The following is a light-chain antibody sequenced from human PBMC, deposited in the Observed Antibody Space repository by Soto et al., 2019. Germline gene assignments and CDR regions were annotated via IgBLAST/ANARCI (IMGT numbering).Light chain of an antibody. CDR3: QHTTDFT. Sequence: DIQMTQSPSTLSASVGDRVTITCRASQSASTFLAWYQQKPGQAPKLLIYDASTLQSGVPSRFSASGSGTEFALTISGLQPDDLGTYYCQHTTDFTFGQGTKVDIK. CDR2: DAS. V-gene: IGKV1-5*01. J-gene: IGKJ2*01. CDR1: QSASTF.